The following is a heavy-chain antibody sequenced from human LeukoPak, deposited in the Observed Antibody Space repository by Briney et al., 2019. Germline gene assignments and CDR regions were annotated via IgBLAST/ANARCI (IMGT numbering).Heavy chain of an antibody. J-gene: IGHJ5*02. Sequence: SETLSLTCIVSGGSLNSPNYYWGWFRQPPGKGLQWIGTIYYSGTTYYNPSLKSRLTISVDTFKNQFSLNLTSVTAAYQALYYCARHDYYGTLNWFDPWGQGTLITVSS. CDR2: IYYSGTT. CDR1: GGSLNSPNYY. D-gene: IGHD3-10*01. CDR3: ARHDYYGTLNWFDP. V-gene: IGHV4-39*01.